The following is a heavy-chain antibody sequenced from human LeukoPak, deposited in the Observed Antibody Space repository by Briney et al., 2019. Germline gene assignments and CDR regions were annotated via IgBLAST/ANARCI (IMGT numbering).Heavy chain of an antibody. Sequence: PSQTLSLTCTVSGGSISSGGYYWSWIRQHPGKGLEWIGYIYYSGSTYYNPSLKSRVTISVDTSKNQFSLKLSSVTAADTAVYYCASPSITMMPGAFDIWGQGTMVTVSS. CDR2: IYYSGST. V-gene: IGHV4-31*03. J-gene: IGHJ3*02. CDR1: GGSISSGGYY. CDR3: ASPSITMMPGAFDI. D-gene: IGHD3-22*01.